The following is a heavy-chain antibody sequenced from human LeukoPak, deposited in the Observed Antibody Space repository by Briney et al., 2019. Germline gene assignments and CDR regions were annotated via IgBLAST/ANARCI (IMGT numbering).Heavy chain of an antibody. CDR1: GFTFSTYW. CDR3: ARGPEYMSPFDY. CDR2: IKQDGSDK. D-gene: IGHD1-14*01. Sequence: PGGSLRLSCAASGFTFSTYWMDWVRQAPGKGLEWVANIKQDGSDKHYVDSVKGRFTISRDNAKNSLYLQMNSLRAEDMAVYYCARGPEYMSPFDYCGQGALITVSS. J-gene: IGHJ4*02. V-gene: IGHV3-7*01.